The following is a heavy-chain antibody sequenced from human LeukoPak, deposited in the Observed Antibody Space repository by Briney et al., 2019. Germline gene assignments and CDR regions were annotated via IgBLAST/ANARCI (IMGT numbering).Heavy chain of an antibody. CDR1: GGTFSSYA. CDR2: IIPILGIA. D-gene: IGHD2-2*01. CDR3: ARGAQYCSSTSCPNWFDP. V-gene: IGHV1-69*04. Sequence: ASVKVSCKASGGTFSSYANSWVRQAPGQGLEWMGKIIPILGIANYAQKFQGRVTITADKSTSTAYMELSSLRSEDTAVYYCARGAQYCSSTSCPNWFDPWGQGTLVTVSS. J-gene: IGHJ5*02.